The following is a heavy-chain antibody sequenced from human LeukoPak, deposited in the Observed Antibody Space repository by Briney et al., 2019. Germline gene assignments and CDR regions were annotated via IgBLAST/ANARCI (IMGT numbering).Heavy chain of an antibody. V-gene: IGHV3-21*01. CDR2: ISSSSSYI. CDR1: GFTFSSYA. Sequence: PGGSLRLSCAASGFTFSSYAMSWVRQAPGKGLEWVSSISSSSSYIYYADSVKGRFTISRDNAKNSLYLQMNSLRAEDTAVYYCARTTAVVPAAIDDAFDIWGQGTMVTVSS. D-gene: IGHD2-2*01. J-gene: IGHJ3*02. CDR3: ARTTAVVPAAIDDAFDI.